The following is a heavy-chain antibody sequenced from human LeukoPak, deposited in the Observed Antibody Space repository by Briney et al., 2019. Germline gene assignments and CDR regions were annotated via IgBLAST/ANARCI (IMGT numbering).Heavy chain of an antibody. Sequence: SETLSLTCTVSGGSISSGDYYWSWIRHPPGKGLEWIGYIYYSGSTYYNPSLKSRVTISVDTSKNQFSLKLSSVTAADTAVYYCARDYDSSGYYYHFDYWGQGTLVTVSS. V-gene: IGHV4-30-4*01. D-gene: IGHD3-22*01. CDR1: GGSISSGDYY. J-gene: IGHJ4*02. CDR3: ARDYDSSGYYYHFDY. CDR2: IYYSGST.